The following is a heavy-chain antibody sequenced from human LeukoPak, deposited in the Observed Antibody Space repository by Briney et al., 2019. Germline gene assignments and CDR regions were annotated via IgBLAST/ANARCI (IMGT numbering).Heavy chain of an antibody. CDR2: IYSGGST. CDR1: GFTVSSNY. J-gene: IGHJ4*02. Sequence: GGSLRLSCAASGFTVSSNYMSWVRQAPGKGLEWVSVIYSGGSTYYADSVKGRFTISRDNSKNTLYLQMNSLRAEDTAVYYCARPATRDSIDYWGQGTLVTVSS. D-gene: IGHD1-26*01. V-gene: IGHV3-66*04. CDR3: ARPATRDSIDY.